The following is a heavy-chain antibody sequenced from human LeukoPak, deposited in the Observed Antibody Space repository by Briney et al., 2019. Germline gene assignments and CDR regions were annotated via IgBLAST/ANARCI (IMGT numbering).Heavy chain of an antibody. CDR3: ARDRGFGCSGGTCNWFDP. D-gene: IGHD2-15*01. J-gene: IGHJ5*02. V-gene: IGHV3-30*04. Sequence: PGGPLRLSCAASGFTFSSYAMHWVRPAPGKGLEWVAVISYDGSNKYYADSVKGRFTISRDNSKNTLYLQMNSPRAVDTAVYYCARDRGFGCSGGTCNWFDPWGQGTLVTVSS. CDR1: GFTFSSYA. CDR2: ISYDGSNK.